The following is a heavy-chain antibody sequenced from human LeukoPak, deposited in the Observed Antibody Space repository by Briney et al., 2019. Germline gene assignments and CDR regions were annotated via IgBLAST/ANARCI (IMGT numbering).Heavy chain of an antibody. Sequence: PGGSLRLSCAASGFTFSSYAMSWVRQAPGKGLEWVSGISASGGSTYYADSVKGRFTISRDNSKNTLYLQMKGLRAEDTAVYFCAKDGIYYDSSGSHWFDPWGQGTLVTVSS. CDR1: GFTFSSYA. CDR3: AKDGIYYDSSGSHWFDP. CDR2: ISASGGST. D-gene: IGHD3-22*01. J-gene: IGHJ5*02. V-gene: IGHV3-23*01.